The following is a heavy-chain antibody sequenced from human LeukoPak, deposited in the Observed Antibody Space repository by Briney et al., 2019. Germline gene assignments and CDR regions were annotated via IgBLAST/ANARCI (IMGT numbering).Heavy chain of an antibody. V-gene: IGHV1-18*01. J-gene: IGHJ4*02. D-gene: IGHD3-22*01. CDR2: ISAYNGHT. Sequence: ASVKVSCKASGYTLTSYGISWMRQAPGQGLEWMGWISAYNGHTKNAQKFQGRVTMTADTSTSTVNMELRSLRSDDTAVYYCARGSPPRRNYDSSGYYSYYFDYWGQGTLVTVSS. CDR3: ARGSPPRRNYDSSGYYSYYFDY. CDR1: GYTLTSYG.